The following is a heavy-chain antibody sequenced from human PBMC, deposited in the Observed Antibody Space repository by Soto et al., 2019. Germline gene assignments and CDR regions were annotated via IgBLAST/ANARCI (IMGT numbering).Heavy chain of an antibody. CDR3: TTAATTVTTIDY. V-gene: IGHV3-15*01. Sequence: EVQLVASGGGLVKPGGSLRLSCAASGLTFSNAWVSWVRQAPRKGLEWVGRIKRNADGGTADYAAPVKGRFTISRDDSKNTLYPQMNSLKTEDTAVYYCTTAATTVTTIDYWGQGTMTTFSP. CDR1: GLTFSNAW. D-gene: IGHD4-17*01. CDR2: IKRNADGGTA. J-gene: IGHJ4*02.